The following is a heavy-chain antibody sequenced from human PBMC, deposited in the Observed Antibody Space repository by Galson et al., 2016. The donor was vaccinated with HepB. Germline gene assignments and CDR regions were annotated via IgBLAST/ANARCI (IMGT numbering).Heavy chain of an antibody. CDR2: IDPSDSYT. CDR1: GYSFTTYW. Sequence: QSGAEVKKPGESLRISCKGSGYSFTTYWISWVRQMPGKGLEWMGRIDPSDSYTNYSPSFQGHVTISADKSISTAYLQWSSLKASDTAMDYCARQKHDCGGDCSASFDYWGQGTLVTVSS. D-gene: IGHD2-21*02. CDR3: ARQKHDCGGDCSASFDY. J-gene: IGHJ4*02. V-gene: IGHV5-10-1*01.